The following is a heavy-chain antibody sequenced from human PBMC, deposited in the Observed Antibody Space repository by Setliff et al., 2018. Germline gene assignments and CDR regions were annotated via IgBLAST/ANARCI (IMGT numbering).Heavy chain of an antibody. CDR1: GFTFGDYA. V-gene: IGHV3-49*04. Sequence: GGSLRLSCTTSGFTFGDYAMSWVRQPPGKGLEWVGFTRSKAHDETPQYAASVAGRFTISRDDSKSIAYLRMNSLKIEDTAVYYCARDFWPESSGFAFGQWGQGTLVTVSS. CDR2: TRSKAHDETP. J-gene: IGHJ4*02. CDR3: ARDFWPESSGFAFGQ. D-gene: IGHD3-22*01.